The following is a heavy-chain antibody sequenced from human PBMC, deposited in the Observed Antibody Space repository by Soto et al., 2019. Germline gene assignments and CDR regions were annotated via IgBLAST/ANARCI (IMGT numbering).Heavy chain of an antibody. D-gene: IGHD4-17*01. CDR1: GGSISSYY. Sequence: PSETLSLTCTVSGGSISSYYWSWIRQPPGKGQEWIGYIYYSGSTNYNPSLKSRVTLSVDTSKNHFSLKLSSVTAADTAVYYCAVTVTNHGAFDYWGQGTLVTVSS. V-gene: IGHV4-59*01. CDR3: AVTVTNHGAFDY. CDR2: IYYSGST. J-gene: IGHJ4*02.